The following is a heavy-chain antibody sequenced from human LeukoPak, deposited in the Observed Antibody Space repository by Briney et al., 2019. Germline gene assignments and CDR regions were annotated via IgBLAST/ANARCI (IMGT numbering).Heavy chain of an antibody. CDR2: INSDGTST. CDR3: ARATLDIVGATRTFDY. V-gene: IGHV3-74*01. J-gene: IGHJ4*02. Sequence: GGSLRLSXAASGFTFSSYWMHWVRQAPGEGLVCVSRINSDGTSTTYADSVNGRFTISRDNARNTLYMQMNSLRAEDTAVYYCARATLDIVGATRTFDYWGQGTLATVSS. D-gene: IGHD2-2*03. CDR1: GFTFSSYW.